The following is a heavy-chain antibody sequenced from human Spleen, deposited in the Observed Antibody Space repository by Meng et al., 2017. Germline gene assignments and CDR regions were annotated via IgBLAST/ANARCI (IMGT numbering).Heavy chain of an antibody. J-gene: IGHJ4*02. CDR3: ARGEYYFDY. Sequence: QVQLVESGGGVVQRVSSLRLSCAASGFTFSAYAMHWVRQAPGQGLEWVAVISYDARNIFYADSVKGRFSISRDNSKHTLYLQMNSLRVEDTYIYYCARGEYYFDYWGQGTLVTVSS. CDR1: GFTFSAYA. CDR2: ISYDARNI. D-gene: IGHD3-10*01. V-gene: IGHV3-30*04.